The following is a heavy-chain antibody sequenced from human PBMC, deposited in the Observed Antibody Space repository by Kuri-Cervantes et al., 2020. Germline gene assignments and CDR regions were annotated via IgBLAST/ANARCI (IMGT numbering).Heavy chain of an antibody. J-gene: IGHJ5*02. CDR3: AKLGSSLMGAAWFDP. CDR2: IYSGGST. V-gene: IGHV3-66*02. Sequence: GESLKISCAASGFTFSNSDMSWVRQAPGKGLEWVSVIYSGGSTYYADSVKGRFTISGDNSKNTLYLQMNSLRAEDTAVYYCAKLGSSLMGAAWFDPWGQGTLVTVSS. CDR1: GFTFSNSD. D-gene: IGHD6-6*01.